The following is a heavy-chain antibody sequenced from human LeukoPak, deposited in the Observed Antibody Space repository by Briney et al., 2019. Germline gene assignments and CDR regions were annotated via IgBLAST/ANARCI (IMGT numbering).Heavy chain of an antibody. J-gene: IGHJ4*02. V-gene: IGHV3-21*01. CDR1: GFTLNTFG. CDR2: ISVSGAYI. D-gene: IGHD6-6*01. CDR3: ARESPIATRIFDY. Sequence: GGSLRLSCAASGFTLNTFGLTWVRQAPGKGLEWVSSISVSGAYINYADSVKGRFTVSRDSAKNSLYLHMDSLRAEDTAVYYCARESPIATRIFDYCGQGALVTVSS.